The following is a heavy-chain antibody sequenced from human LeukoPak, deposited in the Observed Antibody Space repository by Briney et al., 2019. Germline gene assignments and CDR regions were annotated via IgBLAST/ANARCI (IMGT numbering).Heavy chain of an antibody. CDR2: IYHSGST. CDR3: AGGVGLKD. CDR1: GGSISSGGYS. Sequence: SETLSLTCAVSGGSISSGGYSWSWIRQPPGKGLEWIGYIYHSGSTYYNPSLKSRVTISVDRSKNQFSLKLGSVTAADTAVYYCAGGVGLKDWGQGTLVTVSS. J-gene: IGHJ4*02. D-gene: IGHD1-26*01. V-gene: IGHV4-30-2*01.